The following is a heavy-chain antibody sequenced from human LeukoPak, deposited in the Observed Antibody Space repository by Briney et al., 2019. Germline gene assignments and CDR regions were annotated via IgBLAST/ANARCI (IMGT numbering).Heavy chain of an antibody. CDR2: FDPEDGET. CDR1: GYTLTELS. CDR3: ATGLFGSGSYYFYFDY. D-gene: IGHD3-10*01. V-gene: IGHV1-24*01. J-gene: IGHJ4*02. Sequence: ASVKVSCKVSGYTLTELSMHWVRQAPGKGLGWMGGFDPEDGETIYAQKFQGRVTMTEDTSTDTAYMELSSLRSEDTAVYYCATGLFGSGSYYFYFDYWGQGTLVTVSS.